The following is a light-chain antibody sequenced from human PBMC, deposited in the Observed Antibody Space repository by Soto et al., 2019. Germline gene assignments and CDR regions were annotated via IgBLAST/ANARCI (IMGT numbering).Light chain of an antibody. Sequence: IPLTRSPSGLSAYVGDRASITSRASQDIGSYLAWYQQKSGKAPKLLIHTASTLQTGVPSRFSGSGSGTDFTLTIGCLQSEDFATYYCQQYYSYPRTLGQGSKVDIK. J-gene: IGKJ1*01. V-gene: IGKV1-9*01. CDR3: QQYYSYPRT. CDR2: TAS. CDR1: QDIGSY.